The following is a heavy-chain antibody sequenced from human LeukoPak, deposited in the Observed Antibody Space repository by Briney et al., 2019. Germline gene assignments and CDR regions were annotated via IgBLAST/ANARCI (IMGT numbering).Heavy chain of an antibody. CDR3: ARDSGIGAFDI. D-gene: IGHD3-10*01. CDR1: GYSISSGYY. V-gene: IGHV4-38-2*02. Sequence: SETLSLTCSVSGYSISSGYYWGGIRQPPGKGLEWICCIYHSGSTYYNASLKSLVTISVDTSKTQFSPKLSSVTAADTAVYYCARDSGIGAFDIWGQGTMVTVSS. J-gene: IGHJ3*02. CDR2: IYHSGST.